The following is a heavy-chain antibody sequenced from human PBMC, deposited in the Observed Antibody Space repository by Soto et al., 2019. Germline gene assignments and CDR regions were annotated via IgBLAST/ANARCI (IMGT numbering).Heavy chain of an antibody. CDR3: ARAAPQLLWFGELSPPNGMDV. V-gene: IGHV1-46*01. D-gene: IGHD3-10*01. J-gene: IGHJ6*02. CDR1: GYTFTSYY. Sequence: ASVKVSCKASGYTFTSYYMHWVRQAPGQGLEWMGIINPSGGSTSYAQKFQGRVTMTRDTSTSTVYMELSSLRSEDTAVYYCARAAPQLLWFGELSPPNGMDVWGQGTTVTVSS. CDR2: INPSGGST.